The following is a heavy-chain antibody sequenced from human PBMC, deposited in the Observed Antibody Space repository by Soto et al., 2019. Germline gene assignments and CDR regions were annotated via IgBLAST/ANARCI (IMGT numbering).Heavy chain of an antibody. CDR2: ITGSGVGT. CDR1: GFTFRNYA. V-gene: IGHV3-23*01. CDR3: AKLPEIGVAGTEYFQY. Sequence: DVQLLESGGGLVQPGGSLRLSCAASGFTFRNYAMTWVRQAPGKGLEWVSAITGSGVGTFYADSVKGRFTNSRDNSKNTLFLQMNTLTPEDTAVYYCAKLPEIGVAGTEYFQYWGQGTLVTVSS. J-gene: IGHJ1*01. D-gene: IGHD6-19*01.